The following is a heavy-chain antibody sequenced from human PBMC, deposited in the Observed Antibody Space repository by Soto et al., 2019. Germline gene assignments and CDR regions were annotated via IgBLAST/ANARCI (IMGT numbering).Heavy chain of an antibody. J-gene: IGHJ6*03. CDR1: GFTFSSYV. V-gene: IGHV3-23*01. CDR3: AKDQGYYYYIDV. Sequence: VQLLESGGGLVQPGGSLRLSCAASGFTFSSYVMSWVRQAPGKGLEWVSTISGRGGGTYYGDSVKGRFTISRDISKNMLYLQMNSLRAEDTAVYYCAKDQGYYYYIDVWGKGTTVTVSS. CDR2: ISGRGGGT.